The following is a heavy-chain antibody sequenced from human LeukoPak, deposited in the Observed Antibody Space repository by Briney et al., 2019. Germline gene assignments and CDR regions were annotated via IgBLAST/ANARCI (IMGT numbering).Heavy chain of an antibody. Sequence: GGSLRLSCAASGFTFDDFAMHWVRQAPGKGLEWVSGINWNSGSIGYADSVKGRFTISRDNAKNSLYLQMNSLRAEDTALYYCAKVNEIAAADYWGQGTLVTVSS. CDR3: AKVNEIAAADY. D-gene: IGHD6-13*01. CDR1: GFTFDDFA. J-gene: IGHJ4*02. CDR2: INWNSGSI. V-gene: IGHV3-9*01.